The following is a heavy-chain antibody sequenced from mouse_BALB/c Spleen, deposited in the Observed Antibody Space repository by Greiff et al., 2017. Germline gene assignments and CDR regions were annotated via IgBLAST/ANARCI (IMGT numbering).Heavy chain of an antibody. D-gene: IGHD1-1*01. CDR2: ISCYNGAT. Sequence: LVKTGASVKISCKASGYSFTGYYMHWVKQSHGKSLEWIGYISCYNGATSYNQKFKGKATFTVDTSSSTAYMQFNSLTSEDSAVYYCARSGPVYGTTGAMDYWGQGTSVTVSS. CDR3: ARSGPVYGTTGAMDY. J-gene: IGHJ4*01. CDR1: GYSFTGYY. V-gene: IGHV1S34*01.